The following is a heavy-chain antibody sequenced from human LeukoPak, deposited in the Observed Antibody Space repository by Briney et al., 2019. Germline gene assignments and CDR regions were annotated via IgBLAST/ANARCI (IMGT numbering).Heavy chain of an antibody. CDR2: INPNSGDT. J-gene: IGHJ5*02. V-gene: IGHV1-2*02. CDR1: GYIFNYYY. Sequence: GASVRVSCKASGYIFNYYYIHWVRQAPGQGLEWMGWINPNSGDTNFAQKFQGRVTMTRDTSISAAHMELISLKSDDTAVYFCARSYYDFWSGYYRGWFDPWGQGTLVTVSS. D-gene: IGHD3-3*01. CDR3: ARSYYDFWSGYYRGWFDP.